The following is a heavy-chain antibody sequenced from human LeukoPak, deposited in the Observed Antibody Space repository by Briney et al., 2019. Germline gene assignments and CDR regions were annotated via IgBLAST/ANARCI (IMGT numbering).Heavy chain of an antibody. CDR2: ISGSGGST. CDR1: GFTFSSYA. Sequence: PGGSLRLSCAASGFTFSSYAMSWVRQAPGKGLEWVSAISGSGGSTYYADSVKGRFTISRDNSKNTLYLQMNSLRAEDTAVYYCARDPVDGRQPRDGYYYYGMDVWGQGTLVTVSS. V-gene: IGHV3-23*01. CDR3: ARDPVDGRQPRDGYYYYGMDV. D-gene: IGHD1-1*01. J-gene: IGHJ6*02.